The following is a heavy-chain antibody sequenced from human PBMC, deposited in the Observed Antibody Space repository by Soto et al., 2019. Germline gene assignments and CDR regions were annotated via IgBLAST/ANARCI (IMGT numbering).Heavy chain of an antibody. Sequence: SETLSLTCAVSGGSISSGGYSWSWIRQPPGKGLEWIGYIYHSGSIYYNPSLKSRVTISVDRSKNQFSLKLSSVTAADTAVYYCARVPDYLGQGTLVTV. J-gene: IGHJ4*02. CDR3: ARVPDY. V-gene: IGHV4-30-2*01. CDR2: IYHSGSI. CDR1: GGSISSGGYS.